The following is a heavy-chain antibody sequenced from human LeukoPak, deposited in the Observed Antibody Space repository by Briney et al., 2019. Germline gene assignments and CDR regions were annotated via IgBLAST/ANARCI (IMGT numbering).Heavy chain of an antibody. CDR2: ISAYNGNT. CDR3: ARDGLRLGELSPTPDY. CDR1: GYTFTSYG. J-gene: IGHJ4*02. Sequence: ASVKVSCKASGYTFTSYGISSVRQAPGQGLEWMGWISAYNGNTNYAPKLQGRVTMTTDTSTSTAYMELRSLRSDDTAVYYCARDGLRLGELSPTPDYWGQGTLVTVSS. V-gene: IGHV1-18*01. D-gene: IGHD3-16*02.